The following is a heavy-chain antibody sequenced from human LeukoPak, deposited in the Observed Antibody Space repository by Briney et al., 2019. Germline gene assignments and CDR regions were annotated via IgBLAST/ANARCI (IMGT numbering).Heavy chain of an antibody. D-gene: IGHD6-13*01. Sequence: VASVKVSCKASGYTFTSYYMHWVRQAPGQGLEWMGIINPSGGSTSYAQKFQGRVTMTRDTSTSTVCMELSSLRSEDTAVYYCARESPLFWWQQLVPKAVAGPPGGYWGQGTLVTVSS. CDR1: GYTFTSYY. J-gene: IGHJ4*02. CDR3: ARESPLFWWQQLVPKAVAGPPGGY. CDR2: INPSGGST. V-gene: IGHV1-46*01.